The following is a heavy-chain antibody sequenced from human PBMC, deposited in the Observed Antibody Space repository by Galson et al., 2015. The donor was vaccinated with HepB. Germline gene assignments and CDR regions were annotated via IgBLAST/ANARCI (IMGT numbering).Heavy chain of an antibody. CDR1: GYSFTSYW. V-gene: IGHV5-51*01. J-gene: IGHJ4*02. Sequence: QSGAEVKKPGESLKISCKGSGYSFTSYWIGWVRQMPGKGLEWMGIIYPGDSDTRYSPSFQGQVTISADKSISTAYLQWSSLKASDTAMYYCARQAGYCSSTSCPGYYYFDYWGQGTLVTVSS. CDR2: IYPGDSDT. D-gene: IGHD2-2*01. CDR3: ARQAGYCSSTSCPGYYYFDY.